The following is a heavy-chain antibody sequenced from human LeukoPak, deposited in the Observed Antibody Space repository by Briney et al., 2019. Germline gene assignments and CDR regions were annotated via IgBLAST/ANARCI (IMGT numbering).Heavy chain of an antibody. CDR1: GFTFSNYW. D-gene: IGHD1-14*01. CDR3: ARDLKLTAPQTFDY. V-gene: IGHV3-74*01. J-gene: IGHJ4*02. Sequence: GGSLRLSCAASGFTFSNYWMHWVRQDPGKGLVWVSYINPDGSNTNYADSVKGRFTISRDNAKNSLYLQMNSLRAEDTAVYYCARDLKLTAPQTFDYWGQGTLVTVSS. CDR2: INPDGSNT.